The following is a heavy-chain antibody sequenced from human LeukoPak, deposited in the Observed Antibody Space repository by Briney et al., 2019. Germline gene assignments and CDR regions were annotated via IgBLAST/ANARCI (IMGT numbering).Heavy chain of an antibody. CDR3: ARVFSVVTHNFDY. D-gene: IGHD4-23*01. J-gene: IGHJ4*02. CDR1: GFTFDDYA. CDR2: ISSSSSYI. V-gene: IGHV3-21*01. Sequence: GGSLRLSCAASGFTFDDYAMHWVRQAPGKGLEWVLSISSSSSYIYYADSVKGRFTISRDNAKNSLYLQMNSLRAEDTAVYYCARVFSVVTHNFDYWGQGTLVTVSS.